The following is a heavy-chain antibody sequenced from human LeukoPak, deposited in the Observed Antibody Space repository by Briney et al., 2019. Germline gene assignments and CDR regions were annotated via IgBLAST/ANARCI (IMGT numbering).Heavy chain of an antibody. Sequence: KPGESLRISCKASGYTFSDYWIGWVRQMPGKGPEWMGTINPGDSDTRYSPPFQGQVTFSADKSINTANLQWSSLKASDSAMYYCARTVYYYDSSGFYRPYYFDYWGQGTLVTVSS. V-gene: IGHV5-51*01. D-gene: IGHD3-22*01. J-gene: IGHJ4*02. CDR3: ARTVYYYDSSGFYRPYYFDY. CDR2: INPGDSDT. CDR1: GYTFSDYW.